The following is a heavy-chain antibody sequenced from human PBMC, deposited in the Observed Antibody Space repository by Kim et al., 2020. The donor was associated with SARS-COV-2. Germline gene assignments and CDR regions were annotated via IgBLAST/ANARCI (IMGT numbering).Heavy chain of an antibody. D-gene: IGHD5-18*01. V-gene: IGHV1-58*01. CDR3: ATYTAMANFDY. Sequence: NYAQKFQERVTITRDMSTSTAYMELSSLRSEDTAVYYCATYTAMANFDYWGQGTLVTVSS. J-gene: IGHJ4*02.